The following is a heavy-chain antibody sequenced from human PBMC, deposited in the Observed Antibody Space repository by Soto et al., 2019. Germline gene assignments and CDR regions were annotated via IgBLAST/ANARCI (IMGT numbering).Heavy chain of an antibody. Sequence: PGGSLRLSCAASGFTFSSYAMSWVRQAPGKGLEWVSAISGSGGSTYYADSVKGRFTISRDNSKNTLYLQMNSLRAEDTAVYYCAKDVPVLRYFDWLPEYYYYGMDVWGQGTTVTVSS. CDR2: ISGSGGST. CDR1: GFTFSSYA. D-gene: IGHD3-9*01. J-gene: IGHJ6*02. V-gene: IGHV3-23*01. CDR3: AKDVPVLRYFDWLPEYYYYGMDV.